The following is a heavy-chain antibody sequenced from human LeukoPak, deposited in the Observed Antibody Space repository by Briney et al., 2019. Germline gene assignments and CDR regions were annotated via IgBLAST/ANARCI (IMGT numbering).Heavy chain of an antibody. D-gene: IGHD5/OR15-5a*01. CDR2: IWSDGSNK. J-gene: IGHJ4*02. Sequence: GGSLRLSCAASGFXFSTYGMHWVRQAPGKGLEWVAFIWSDGSNKYYADSVKGRFTISRDNSKNTLYLQMNSLRAEDTAVYYCARRRYSVYDFDYWGQGTLVTVSS. CDR3: ARRRYSVYDFDY. V-gene: IGHV3-33*01. CDR1: GFXFSTYG.